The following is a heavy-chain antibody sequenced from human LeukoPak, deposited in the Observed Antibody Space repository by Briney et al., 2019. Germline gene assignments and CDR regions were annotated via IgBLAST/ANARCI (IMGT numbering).Heavy chain of an antibody. CDR3: ARALHDYGDYGDAFDI. V-gene: IGHV1-2*02. J-gene: IGHJ3*02. D-gene: IGHD4-17*01. CDR1: GYTFTGYY. Sequence: GASVKVSCKASGYTFTGYYMHWVRQAPGQGLEWMGWINPNSGGTNYAQEFQGRVTMTRDTSISTAYMELSRLRSDDTAVYYCARALHDYGDYGDAFDIWGQGTMVTVSS. CDR2: INPNSGGT.